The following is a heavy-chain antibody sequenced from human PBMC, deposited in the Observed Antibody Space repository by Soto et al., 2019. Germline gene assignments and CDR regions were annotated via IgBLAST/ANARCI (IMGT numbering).Heavy chain of an antibody. CDR2: IWYDGSNK. Sequence: GGSLRLSCAASGFTFSSYGMHWVRQAPGKGLEWVAVIWYDGSNKYYADSVKGRFTISRDNSKNTLYLQMNSLRAEDTAVYYCARVDYYDSSGYYGPYYYYGMDVWGQGTTVTVSS. V-gene: IGHV3-33*01. D-gene: IGHD3-22*01. CDR1: GFTFSSYG. J-gene: IGHJ6*02. CDR3: ARVDYYDSSGYYGPYYYYGMDV.